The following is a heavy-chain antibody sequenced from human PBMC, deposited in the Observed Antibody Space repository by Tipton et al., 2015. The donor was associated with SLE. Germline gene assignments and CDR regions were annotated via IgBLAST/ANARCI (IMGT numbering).Heavy chain of an antibody. CDR3: ARQRGRWLLDAFDI. J-gene: IGHJ3*02. Sequence: TLSLTCTVSGGSISSNSYYWGWIRQPPGKGLEWIGSIYYSGNTYYNPSLKSRVTVSVDTSKNQFSLKLSSVTAADTAVYYCARQRGRWLLDAFDIWGQGTMVTVSS. V-gene: IGHV4-39*01. CDR2: IYYSGNT. D-gene: IGHD6-19*01. CDR1: GGSISSNSYY.